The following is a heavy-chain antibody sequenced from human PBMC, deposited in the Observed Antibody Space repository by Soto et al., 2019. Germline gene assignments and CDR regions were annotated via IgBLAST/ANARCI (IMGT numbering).Heavy chain of an antibody. Sequence: ASVKVSCKASGCTFTSYYMHWVRQAPGQGLEWMGIINPSGGSTSYAQKFQGRVTMTRDTSTSTVYMELSSLRSEDTAVYYCARDVLPLRYFDYWGQGTLVTVSS. CDR3: ARDVLPLRYFDY. CDR1: GCTFTSYY. D-gene: IGHD4-17*01. J-gene: IGHJ4*02. CDR2: INPSGGST. V-gene: IGHV1-46*01.